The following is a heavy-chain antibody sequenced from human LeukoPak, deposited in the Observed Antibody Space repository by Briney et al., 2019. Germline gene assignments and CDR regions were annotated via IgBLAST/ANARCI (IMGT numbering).Heavy chain of an antibody. CDR3: ATRNYYGSGSYYNGPDY. Sequence: SGTLSLTCTVSGGSISSGDYYWSWIRQPPGKGLEWIGYIYYSGSTYYNPSLKSRVTISVDTSKNQFSLKLSSVTAADTAVYYCATRNYYGSGSYYNGPDYWGQGTLVTVSS. J-gene: IGHJ4*02. V-gene: IGHV4-30-4*01. CDR2: IYYSGST. CDR1: GGSISSGDYY. D-gene: IGHD3-10*01.